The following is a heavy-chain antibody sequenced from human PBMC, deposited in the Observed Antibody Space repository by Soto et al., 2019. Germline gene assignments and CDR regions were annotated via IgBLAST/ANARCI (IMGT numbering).Heavy chain of an antibody. V-gene: IGHV4-39*01. Sequence: SETLSLTCTVSGGSISSSSYYWGWIRQPPGKGLEWIGSIYYSGSTYYNPSLKSRVTISVDTSKNQFSLKLSSVTAADTAVYYCAKQRVAVAGYYHYYGMDVWGQGTTVTVSS. D-gene: IGHD6-19*01. J-gene: IGHJ6*02. CDR3: AKQRVAVAGYYHYYGMDV. CDR2: IYYSGST. CDR1: GGSISSSSYY.